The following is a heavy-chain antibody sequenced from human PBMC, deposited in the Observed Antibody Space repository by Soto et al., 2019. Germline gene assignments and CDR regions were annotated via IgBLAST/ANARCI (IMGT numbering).Heavy chain of an antibody. CDR1: GGSISSNNW. CDR2: IHHREST. V-gene: IGHV4-4*02. CDR3: ASRYSSSDMCYVY. J-gene: IGHJ4*02. Sequence: QVQLQESGPGLVKPSGTLSLTCAVSGGSISSNNWWSWVRQAPGEGLEWIGEIHHRESTNSNPSLRGRVTISLDESKCQFSLKLSSVTAADTAVYYCASRYSSSDMCYVYWGPGTLVTVSS. D-gene: IGHD2-2*01.